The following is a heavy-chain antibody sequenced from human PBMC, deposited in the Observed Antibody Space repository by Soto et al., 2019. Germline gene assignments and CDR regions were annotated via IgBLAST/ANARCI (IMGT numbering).Heavy chain of an antibody. Sequence: EVQLLESGGHLIQPGESLRLSCAASEFNFSGYTMNWVRQAQAKGVEWISGINGGGGTTYYADSVKGRFTISRDDSKNILYLQMNSSRAEDTAIYYCATDRHPDGIWTFDYWGRGTLVTVSS. CDR2: INGGGGTT. D-gene: IGHD3-9*01. CDR3: ATDRHPDGIWTFDY. J-gene: IGHJ4*02. CDR1: EFNFSGYT. V-gene: IGHV3-23*01.